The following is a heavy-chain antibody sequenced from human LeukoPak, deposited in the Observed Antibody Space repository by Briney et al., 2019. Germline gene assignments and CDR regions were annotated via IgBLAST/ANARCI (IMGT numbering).Heavy chain of an antibody. CDR3: ARYYGGNSHYYYYGMDV. CDR2: INHSGST. CDR1: GGSFSGYY. V-gene: IGHV4-34*01. Sequence: SETLSLTCAAYGGSFSGYYWSWIRQPPGKGLEWIGEINHSGSTNYNPSLKSRVTISVDTSKNQFSLKLSSVTAADTAVYYCARYYGGNSHYYYYGMDVWGQGTTVTVSS. J-gene: IGHJ6*02. D-gene: IGHD4-23*01.